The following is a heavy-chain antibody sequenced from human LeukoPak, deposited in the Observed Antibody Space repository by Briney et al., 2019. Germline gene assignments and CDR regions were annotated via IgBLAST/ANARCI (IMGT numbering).Heavy chain of an antibody. CDR2: IYHSGST. D-gene: IGHD1-1*01. J-gene: IGHJ4*02. CDR3: ASSGRNNYYFDY. Sequence: SETLSLTCTVSGGSISSSSYYWGWIRQPPGKGLEWIGSIYHSGSTYYNPSLKSRVTISVDRSKNQFSLKLSSVTAADTAAYYCASSGRNNYYFDYWGQGTLVTVSS. V-gene: IGHV4-39*07. CDR1: GGSISSSSYY.